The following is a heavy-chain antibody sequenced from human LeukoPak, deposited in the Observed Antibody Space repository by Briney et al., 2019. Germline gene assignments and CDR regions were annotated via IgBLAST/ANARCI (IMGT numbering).Heavy chain of an antibody. J-gene: IGHJ4*02. CDR3: ADARRAGYNL. D-gene: IGHD5-24*01. CDR1: GFTFSSYS. V-gene: IGHV3-21*04. CDR2: ISSSSSYI. Sequence: GGSLRLSRAASGFTFSSYSMNWVSQAPGKGLEWVSSISSSSSYIYYADSVKGRFTISGDNAKNSLYLQMNSLRAEDTAVYYSADARRAGYNLWCEGSLVTVSS.